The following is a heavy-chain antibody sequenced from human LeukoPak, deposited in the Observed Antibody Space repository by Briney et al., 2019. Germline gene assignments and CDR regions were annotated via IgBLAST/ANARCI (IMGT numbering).Heavy chain of an antibody. CDR2: IIPIFGTA. Sequence: SVKVSCKASGGTFSSYAISWVRQAPGQGLEWMGGIIPIFGTANYAQKFQGRVTITTDESTSTAYMELSSLRSEDTAVYYCAKASPYFYCSGGSCYFHPWGQGTLVTVSS. J-gene: IGHJ5*02. V-gene: IGHV1-69*05. CDR3: AKASPYFYCSGGSCYFHP. D-gene: IGHD2-15*01. CDR1: GGTFSSYA.